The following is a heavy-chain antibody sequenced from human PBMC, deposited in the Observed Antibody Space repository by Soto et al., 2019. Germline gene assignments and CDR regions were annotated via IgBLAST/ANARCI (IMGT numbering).Heavy chain of an antibody. CDR3: ARAVAPTTVTTDGDYYYGMDV. CDR1: GFTFSSYS. D-gene: IGHD4-17*01. J-gene: IGHJ6*02. CDR2: ISSSSSTI. Sequence: EVQLVESGGGLVQPGGSLRLSCAASGFTFSSYSMNWVRQAPGKGLEWVSCISSSSSTIYYADSVKGRFTISRDNAKNSLYLQMNSLRDEDTAVYYCARAVAPTTVTTDGDYYYGMDVWGQGTTVTVSS. V-gene: IGHV3-48*02.